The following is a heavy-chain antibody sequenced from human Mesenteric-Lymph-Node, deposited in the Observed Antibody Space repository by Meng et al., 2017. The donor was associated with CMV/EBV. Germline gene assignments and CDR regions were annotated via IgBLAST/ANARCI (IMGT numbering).Heavy chain of an antibody. CDR1: GGSISSYY. V-gene: IGHV4-59*01. D-gene: IGHD2-2*02. CDR3: ARGGYCSSTSCYSRNAFDI. J-gene: IGHJ3*02. CDR2: IYYSGST. Sequence: SETLSLTCPVSGGSISSYYWNWIRQPPGKGLEWIAYIYYSGSTNYNPSLKSRVTISVDTSKNHFSLKLSSMTAADTAVYYCARGGYCSSTSCYSRNAFDIWGQGTMVTVSS.